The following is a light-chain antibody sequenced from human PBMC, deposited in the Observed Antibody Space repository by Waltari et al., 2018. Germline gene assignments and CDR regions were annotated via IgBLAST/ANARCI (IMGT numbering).Light chain of an antibody. V-gene: IGLV1-44*01. Sequence: QSVLTQPPSASGTPGQRVTISCSGSSSNIGSYTVNWYQQFPGTAPKLLIYSNDMVPPGVPARVLGSKSGPSASLAISGLQSEDEADYYCATWDDRLNGQGVFGGGTRLTVL. CDR3: ATWDDRLNGQGV. CDR2: SND. J-gene: IGLJ3*02. CDR1: SSNIGSYT.